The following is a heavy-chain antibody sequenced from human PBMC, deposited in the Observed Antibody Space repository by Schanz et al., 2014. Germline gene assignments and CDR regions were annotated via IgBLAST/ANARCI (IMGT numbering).Heavy chain of an antibody. D-gene: IGHD6-13*01. V-gene: IGHV3-30-3*01. J-gene: IGHJ4*02. Sequence: VHLVESGGGLVKRGGSLRLSCAASGFTFSSYAMSWVRQAPGKGLEWVAVISYDGRNKYYADSVKGRFTISRDNSKNTLYLQMNSLRAEDTAVYYCAREQIMAAAGLVDYWGQGTLVTVSS. CDR3: AREQIMAAAGLVDY. CDR1: GFTFSSYA. CDR2: ISYDGRNK.